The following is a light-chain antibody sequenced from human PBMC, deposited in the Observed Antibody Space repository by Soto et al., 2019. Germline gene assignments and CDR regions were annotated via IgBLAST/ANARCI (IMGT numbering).Light chain of an antibody. J-gene: IGLJ1*01. CDR3: QAYDSSLSGYV. V-gene: IGLV1-40*01. CDR1: SSSIGAGYD. CDR2: GND. Sequence: QSVLTKPPSVSGAPGQRVTISCTGSSSSIGAGYDVHWYQQFPGTAPKLLIYGNDDRPSGVPDRFSGSKSGTTASLAITGLQAEDEADYYCQAYDSSLSGYVFGTGTKLTVL.